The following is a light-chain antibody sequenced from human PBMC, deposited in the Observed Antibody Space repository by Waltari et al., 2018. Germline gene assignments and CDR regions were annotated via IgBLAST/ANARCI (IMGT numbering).Light chain of an antibody. Sequence: EILMTQSPATLSVSPGERATLSCSASQTVSSNLAWYQQKPGQAPRLLIYGASTRATGIPARFSGGGSGTEFTLTITSLQSEDSAVYYCQQYNSWPLTFGGGTKVEIK. CDR3: QQYNSWPLT. V-gene: IGKV3-15*01. CDR1: QTVSSN. J-gene: IGKJ4*01. CDR2: GAS.